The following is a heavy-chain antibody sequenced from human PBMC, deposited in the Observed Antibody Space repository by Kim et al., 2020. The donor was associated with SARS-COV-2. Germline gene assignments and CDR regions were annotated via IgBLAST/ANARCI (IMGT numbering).Heavy chain of an antibody. Sequence: YAQGFTGRFVFSLDTSVSTAYLQISSLKAEDTAVYYCARVGSSWYAYFDYWGQGTLVTVSS. D-gene: IGHD6-13*01. V-gene: IGHV7-4-1*02. J-gene: IGHJ4*02. CDR3: ARVGSSWYAYFDY.